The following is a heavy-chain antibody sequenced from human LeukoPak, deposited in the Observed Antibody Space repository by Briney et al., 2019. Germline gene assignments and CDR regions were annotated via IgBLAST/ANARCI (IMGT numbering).Heavy chain of an antibody. Sequence: GGSLRLSCAASGFTFSSYAMHWVRQAPGKGLEWVAVISYDGSNKYYADSVKGRFTISRDNSKNTLYLQMNSLRAEDTAVYYCARDGIAAWSGCFDYWGQGTLVTVSS. CDR1: GFTFSSYA. CDR2: ISYDGSNK. V-gene: IGHV3-30-3*01. J-gene: IGHJ4*02. CDR3: ARDGIAAWSGCFDY. D-gene: IGHD6-13*01.